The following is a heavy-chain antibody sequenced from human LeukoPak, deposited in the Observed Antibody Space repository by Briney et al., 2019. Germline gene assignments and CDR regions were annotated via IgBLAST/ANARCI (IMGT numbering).Heavy chain of an antibody. D-gene: IGHD1-26*01. J-gene: IGHJ4*02. CDR1: GTTFSRSV. Sequence: SVKVSCKASGTTFSRSVISWVQQAPGQGLEWMGGVIPILGTTNYAQKFRDRVSITTDESTSTAYMEVTSLRSVDTAVYYCARDDGSATMGFDSWGQGTLVSVSS. CDR3: ARDDGSATMGFDS. CDR2: VIPILGTT. V-gene: IGHV1-69*05.